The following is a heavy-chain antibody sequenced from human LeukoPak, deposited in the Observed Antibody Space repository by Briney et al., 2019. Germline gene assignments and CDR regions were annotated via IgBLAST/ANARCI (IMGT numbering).Heavy chain of an antibody. CDR2: INHSGST. J-gene: IGHJ6*03. Sequence: SETLSLTCAVYGGSFSGYYWSWIRQPPGKGLEWIGEINHSGSTNYNPSLKSRVTISVDTSKNQFSLKLSSVTAADTAVYYCAGAEKKITMVRGVINYYYYYMDVWGKGTTVTISS. CDR1: GGSFSGYY. V-gene: IGHV4-34*01. D-gene: IGHD3-10*01. CDR3: AGAEKKITMVRGVINYYYYYMDV.